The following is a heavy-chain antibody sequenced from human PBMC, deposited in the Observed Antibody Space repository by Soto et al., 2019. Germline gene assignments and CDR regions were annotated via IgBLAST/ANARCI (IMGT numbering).Heavy chain of an antibody. Sequence: ASVKVSCKVSGYTLTVLSMHWVRQAPGKGLEWMGGFDPEDGETIYAQKFQERVTMTKDTSTNTAYMELSSLRSEDTAVYYCCDSSGYYYPDGMDVWGQGTTVTVSS. CDR2: FDPEDGET. CDR1: GYTLTVLS. CDR3: CDSSGYYYPDGMDV. D-gene: IGHD3-22*01. V-gene: IGHV1-24*01. J-gene: IGHJ6*02.